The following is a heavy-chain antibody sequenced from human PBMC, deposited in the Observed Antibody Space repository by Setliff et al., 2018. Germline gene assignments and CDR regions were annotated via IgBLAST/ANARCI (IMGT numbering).Heavy chain of an antibody. CDR2: INPNSGGT. CDR1: GYTFTGYY. V-gene: IGHV1-2*02. Sequence: ASVKVSCKASGYTFTGYYMHWVRQAPGQGLEWMGWINPNSGGTNYAQKFQGRVTMTRDTSIITAYMELSRLRSDDTAVYYCARELVIIATWGNSAMGEAFDIWGQGKMVTVSS. J-gene: IGHJ3*02. CDR3: ARELVIIATWGNSAMGEAFDI. D-gene: IGHD3-16*01.